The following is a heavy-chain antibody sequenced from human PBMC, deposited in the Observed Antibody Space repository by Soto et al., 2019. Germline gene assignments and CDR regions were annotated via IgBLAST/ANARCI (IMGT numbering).Heavy chain of an antibody. CDR1: GFSFTSYW. J-gene: IGHJ3*02. D-gene: IGHD6-19*01. Sequence: GASLNISSQGSGFSFTSYWIGSVRLVPGKGLEWMGIIYPGDSDTRYSPSFQGQVTISADKSISTAYLQWSSLKASDIAMYYCAVMGQWLPRAFDIWGQGTMVTVSS. CDR2: IYPGDSDT. CDR3: AVMGQWLPRAFDI. V-gene: IGHV5-51*01.